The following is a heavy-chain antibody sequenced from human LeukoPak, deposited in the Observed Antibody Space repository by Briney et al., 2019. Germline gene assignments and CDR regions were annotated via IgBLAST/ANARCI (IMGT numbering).Heavy chain of an antibody. J-gene: IGHJ4*02. D-gene: IGHD3-22*01. CDR2: ISGSGGST. CDR3: AKVGSEYYDSSGFDY. Sequence: GGSLRLSCAASGFTFSSYAMSWVRQAPGKGLEWVSAISGSGGSTYYAGSVKGRFTISRDNSKNTLYLQMNSLRAEDTAVYYCAKVGSEYYDSSGFDYWGQGTLVTVSS. V-gene: IGHV3-23*01. CDR1: GFTFSSYA.